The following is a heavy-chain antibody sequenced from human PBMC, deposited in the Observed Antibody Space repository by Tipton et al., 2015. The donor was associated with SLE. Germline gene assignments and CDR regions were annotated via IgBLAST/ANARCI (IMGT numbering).Heavy chain of an antibody. V-gene: IGHV3-7*01. CDR2: INQDGSET. J-gene: IGHJ2*01. CDR3: ARDHWDFDF. Sequence: SLRLSCSVSGFTFSTYWMSWVRQAPGKGLEWVANINQDGSETYSVNSVKGRFTVSRDSSKNTLYLQMNSLRAEDTAVYYCARDHWDFDFWGRGTLVTVSS. CDR1: GFTFSTYW.